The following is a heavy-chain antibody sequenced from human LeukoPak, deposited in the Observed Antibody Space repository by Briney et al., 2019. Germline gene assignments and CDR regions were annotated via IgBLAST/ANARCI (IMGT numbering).Heavy chain of an antibody. CDR2: INHSGST. CDR1: GGSFSGYY. Sequence: SETMSLTCAVYGGSFSGYYWNWIRQPPGKGLEWIGEINHSGSTNYIPSLKSRVTISVDTSKNQFSLKLSSVTAADTAVYYCARGSKMQGYNCFDPWGQGTLVTVSS. J-gene: IGHJ5*02. V-gene: IGHV4-34*01. CDR3: ARGSKMQGYNCFDP.